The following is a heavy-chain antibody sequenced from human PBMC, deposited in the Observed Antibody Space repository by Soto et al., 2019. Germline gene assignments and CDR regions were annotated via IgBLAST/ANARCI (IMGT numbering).Heavy chain of an antibody. D-gene: IGHD3-22*01. Sequence: GGSLRLSCAASGFTFSSYSMNWVRQAPGKGLEWVSSISSSSYIYYADSVKGRFTISRDNAKNSLYLQMNSLRAEDTAVYYCARGLGRGSSGYFPSEYFQHWGQGTLVTVSS. CDR3: ARGLGRGSSGYFPSEYFQH. V-gene: IGHV3-21*01. CDR1: GFTFSSYS. J-gene: IGHJ1*01. CDR2: ISSSSYI.